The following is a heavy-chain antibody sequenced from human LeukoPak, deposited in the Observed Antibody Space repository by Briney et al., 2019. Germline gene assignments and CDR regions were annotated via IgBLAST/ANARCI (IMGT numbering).Heavy chain of an antibody. J-gene: IGHJ4*02. V-gene: IGHV3-30*03. D-gene: IGHD2-2*01. CDR2: ISYDGSNK. CDR1: GFTFSSYG. CDR3: ARALVVVPAGDY. Sequence: GGSLRLSCAASGFTFSSYGMHWVRQAPGKGLEWVAVISYDGSNKYYADSVKGRFTISRDNSKNTLYLQMNSLRAEDTAVYYCARALVVVPAGDYWGQGTLVTVSS.